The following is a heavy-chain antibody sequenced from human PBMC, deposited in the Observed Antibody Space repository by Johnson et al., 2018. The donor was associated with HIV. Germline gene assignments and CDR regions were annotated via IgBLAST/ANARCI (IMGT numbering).Heavy chain of an antibody. CDR2: ITTAGDT. J-gene: IGHJ3*02. CDR3: ARVMGATQVMGAFDI. CDR1: GFTFSTYD. V-gene: IGHV3-13*01. Sequence: EVQLVESGGGLVQPGGSLRLSCAASGFTFSTYDMHWVRQVTGKGLEWVSGITTAGDTYYPGSVKGRFTIFRENVKNSLYLQMNSLRAEDTAVYYCARVMGATQVMGAFDIWGQGTMVTVSS. D-gene: IGHD1-26*01.